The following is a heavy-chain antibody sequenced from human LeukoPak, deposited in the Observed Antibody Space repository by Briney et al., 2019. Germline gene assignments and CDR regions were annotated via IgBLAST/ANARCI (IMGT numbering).Heavy chain of an antibody. D-gene: IGHD2-15*01. V-gene: IGHV4-34*01. CDR3: ARGPRNIVVVVAATRSGWFDP. CDR1: GGSFSGYY. J-gene: IGHJ5*02. CDR2: INHSGST. Sequence: SETLSLTCAVYGGSFSGYYWSWIRQPPGKGLEWIGEINHSGSTNYNPSLKSRVTISVDTSKNQFSLKLSSVTAADTAVYYCARGPRNIVVVVAATRSGWFDPWGQGTLVTVSS.